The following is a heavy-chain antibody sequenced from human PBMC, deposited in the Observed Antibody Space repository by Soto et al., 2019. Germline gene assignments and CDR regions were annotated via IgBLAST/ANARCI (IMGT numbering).Heavy chain of an antibody. J-gene: IGHJ5*02. CDR1: XXTFSDYY. CDR2: ISSSSSYT. V-gene: IGHV3-11*06. Sequence: QVQLVESGGGLVKPGGSLRLSCAXSXXTFSDYYXSWIRQAPGKGLEWVSYISSSSSYTNYADSVKGRFTISRDNAKNSLYLQMNSLRAEDTAVYYCARGGVATWDWFDPWGQGTLVTVSS. D-gene: IGHD5-12*01. CDR3: ARGGVATWDWFDP.